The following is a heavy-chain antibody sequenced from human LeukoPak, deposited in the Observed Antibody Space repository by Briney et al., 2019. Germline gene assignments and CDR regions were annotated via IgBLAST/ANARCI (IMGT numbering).Heavy chain of an antibody. CDR3: VRDSVGGYPHDAFDI. V-gene: IGHV1-18*01. CDR1: GYTFTSYG. CDR2: ISAYNGNT. D-gene: IGHD5-18*01. J-gene: IGHJ3*02. Sequence: GASVKVSCKASGYTFTSYGISWVRQAPGQGLEWMGWISAYNGNTNYAQKLQGRVTMTTDTSTSTAYMELRSLRSDDTAVYYCVRDSVGGYPHDAFDIWGQGTMVTVSS.